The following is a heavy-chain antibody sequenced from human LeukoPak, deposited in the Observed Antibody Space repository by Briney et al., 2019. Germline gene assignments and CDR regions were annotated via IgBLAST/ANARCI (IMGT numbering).Heavy chain of an antibody. J-gene: IGHJ6*03. D-gene: IGHD3-3*01. Sequence: ASVKVSCKASGYTFTGYYMHWVRQAPGQGLEWMGWINPNSGNTNYAQKFQGRVTMTRDTSISTAYMELSSLRSDDTAVYYCSRDFGEPTGYYMDVWGKGTTVTVSS. V-gene: IGHV1-2*02. CDR1: GYTFTGYY. CDR3: SRDFGEPTGYYMDV. CDR2: INPNSGNT.